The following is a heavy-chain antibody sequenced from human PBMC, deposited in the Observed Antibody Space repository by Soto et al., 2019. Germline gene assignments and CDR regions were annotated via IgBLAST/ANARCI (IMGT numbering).Heavy chain of an antibody. CDR1: GGTFSDYA. V-gene: IGHV1-69*01. CDR2: IIPMFATT. CDR3: ARGRGIGVSSTWNIYWYYNMDV. D-gene: IGHD6-13*01. J-gene: IGHJ6*02. Sequence: QVQLVQSGAEVRKSGSSVKVSCKAAGGTFSDYALSWVRQAPGQGLEWMGGIIPMFATTNYAQKFQGRVTITEDDSATTAHMELSSLKSEDTAVYYCARGRGIGVSSTWNIYWYYNMDVWGQGTTVTVSS.